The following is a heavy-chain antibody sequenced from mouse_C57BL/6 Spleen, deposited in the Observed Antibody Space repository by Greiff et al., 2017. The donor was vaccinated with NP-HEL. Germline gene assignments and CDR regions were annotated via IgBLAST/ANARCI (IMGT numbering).Heavy chain of an antibody. Sequence: EVKLEESGGGLVQPGGSLKLSCAASGFTFSDYYMYWVRQTPEKRLEWVAYISNGGGSTYYPDTVKGRFTISRDNAKNTLYLQMSRLKSEDTAMYYCARGDYDYSYAMDYWGQGTSVTVSS. CDR3: ARGDYDYSYAMDY. V-gene: IGHV5-12*01. CDR2: ISNGGGST. CDR1: GFTFSDYY. J-gene: IGHJ4*01. D-gene: IGHD2-4*01.